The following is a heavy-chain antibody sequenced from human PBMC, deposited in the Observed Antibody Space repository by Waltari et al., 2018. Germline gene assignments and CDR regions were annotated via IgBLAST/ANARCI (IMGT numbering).Heavy chain of an antibody. J-gene: IGHJ4*02. CDR1: GYTFTAYY. D-gene: IGHD3-22*01. CDR2: ISPNSGGT. CDR3: ARVLTGGLLIRYSDY. Sequence: QVQLVQSGAEVKKPGASVKVPCKASGYTFTAYYISWVRQAPGQGLEWMGWISPNSGGTNYAQQFQGRVTMTRDTSISTAYMELSRLRSDDTAVYYCARVLTGGLLIRYSDYWGQGTLVTVSS. V-gene: IGHV1-2*02.